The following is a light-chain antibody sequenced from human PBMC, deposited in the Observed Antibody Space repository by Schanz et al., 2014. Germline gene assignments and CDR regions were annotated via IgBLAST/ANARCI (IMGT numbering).Light chain of an antibody. CDR3: SSYAGSSIYWV. J-gene: IGLJ3*02. V-gene: IGLV2-8*01. Sequence: QSALTQPPSASGSPGQSVTISCTGTSSDIGRYNYVSWYQQHPGKAPKLILFEVVKRPTGVPDRFSGSKSGNTASLTISGLQAEDEADYYCSSYAGSSIYWVFGGGPKLPVL. CDR1: SSDIGRYNY. CDR2: EVV.